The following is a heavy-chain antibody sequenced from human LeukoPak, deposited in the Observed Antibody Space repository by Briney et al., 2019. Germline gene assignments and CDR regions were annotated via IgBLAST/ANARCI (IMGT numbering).Heavy chain of an antibody. CDR1: GYTFINYY. Sequence: ASVKVSCKASGYTFINYYLHWVRQAPGQGLEWMGIIKPSDAITRYAQRFQGRVTMTRDTSTSTVYMELSSLRSEDTAVYYCAREQSGGKFDYWGQGTLVTVSS. J-gene: IGHJ4*02. CDR2: IKPSDAIT. D-gene: IGHD1-26*01. CDR3: AREQSGGKFDY. V-gene: IGHV1-46*01.